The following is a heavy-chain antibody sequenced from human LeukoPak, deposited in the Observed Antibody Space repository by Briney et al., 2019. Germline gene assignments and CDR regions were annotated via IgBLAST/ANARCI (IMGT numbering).Heavy chain of an antibody. CDR3: ARRAGAYSHPYDY. V-gene: IGHV3-53*01. Sequence: GGSLRLSCTVSGFTVSSNSMSWVRQAPGKGLEWVSFIYSDNTHYSDSVTGRFTISRDNYKNTLYLQMNSLRAEDTAVYYCARRAGAYSHPYDYWGQGTLVTVSS. CDR2: IYSDNT. CDR1: GFTVSSNS. D-gene: IGHD4/OR15-4a*01. J-gene: IGHJ4*02.